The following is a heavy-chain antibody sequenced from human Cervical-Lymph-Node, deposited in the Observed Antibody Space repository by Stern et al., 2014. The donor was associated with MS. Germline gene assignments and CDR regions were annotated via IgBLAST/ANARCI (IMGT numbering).Heavy chain of an antibody. CDR2: IWYDGSNK. CDR1: GFTFSSYG. J-gene: IGHJ3*02. CDR3: ARDLKSVDTAMEDAFDI. V-gene: IGHV3-33*01. Sequence: VQLVESGGGVVQPGRSLRLSCAASGFTFSSYGMHWVRQAPGKGLEWVAVIWYDGSNKYYADSVKGRFTISRDNSKNTLYLQMNSLRAEDTAVYYCARDLKSVDTAMEDAFDIWGQGTMVTVSS. D-gene: IGHD5-18*01.